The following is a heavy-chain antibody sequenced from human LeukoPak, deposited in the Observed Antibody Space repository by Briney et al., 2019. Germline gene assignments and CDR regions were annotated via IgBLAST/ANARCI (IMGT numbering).Heavy chain of an antibody. CDR1: GFTFSSYS. CDR2: ISSSSSYI. V-gene: IGHV3-21*01. D-gene: IGHD1-26*01. CDR3: ARDGTLPYGMDV. Sequence: GGSLRLSCAASGFTFSSYSMNWVRQAPGKGLEWVSSISSSSSYIYYADSVKGRFTISRDNAKNSLYLQMNSLRAEDTAVYYCARDGTLPYGMDVWGQGTTVTVSS. J-gene: IGHJ6*02.